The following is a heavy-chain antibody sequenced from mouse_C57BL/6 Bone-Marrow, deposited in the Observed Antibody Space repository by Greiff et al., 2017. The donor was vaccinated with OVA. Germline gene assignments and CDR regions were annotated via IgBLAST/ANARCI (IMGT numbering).Heavy chain of an antibody. D-gene: IGHD1-1*01. CDR3: ARKEDYFSGMDY. CDR1: GFSLTSYG. CDR2: IWSGGST. J-gene: IGHJ2*01. Sequence: QVQLQQSGPGLVQPSQSLSITCTVSGFSLTSYGVHWVRQSPGKGLEWLGVIWSGGSTDYNAAFISKLSISKDNSKSQVFYNMNSLQADDNAIYDCARKEDYFSGMDYWGQGTTLTGSS. V-gene: IGHV2-2*01.